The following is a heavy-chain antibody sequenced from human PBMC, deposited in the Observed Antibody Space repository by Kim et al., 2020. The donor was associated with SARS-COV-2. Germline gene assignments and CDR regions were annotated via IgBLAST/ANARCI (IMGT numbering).Heavy chain of an antibody. J-gene: IGHJ5*02. Sequence: YSQKFQGRVTITRDTSASPAYMELSSLRSEDTAVYYCARDSRIFGVVVDPWGQGTLVTVSS. V-gene: IGHV1-3*01. CDR3: ARDSRIFGVVVDP. D-gene: IGHD3-3*01.